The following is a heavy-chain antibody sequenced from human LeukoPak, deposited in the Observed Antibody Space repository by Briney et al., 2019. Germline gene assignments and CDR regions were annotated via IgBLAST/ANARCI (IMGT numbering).Heavy chain of an antibody. CDR2: IYYSGST. V-gene: IGHV4-61*01. CDR3: ASNRAVYGSGSYYPIKYGMDI. Sequence: SEILSLTCTVSGGSVSSGSYYWSWIRQPPGKGLEWIGYIYYSGSTNYNPSLKSRVTISVDTSKNQFSLKLSSVTAADTAVYYCASNRAVYGSGSYYPIKYGMDIWGKGTTVTVSS. D-gene: IGHD3-10*01. CDR1: GGSVSSGSYY. J-gene: IGHJ6*04.